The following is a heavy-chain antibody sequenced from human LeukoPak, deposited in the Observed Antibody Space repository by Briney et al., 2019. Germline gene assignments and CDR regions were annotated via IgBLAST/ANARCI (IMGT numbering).Heavy chain of an antibody. CDR2: IYYSVST. Sequence: PSETLSLTCTVSGGSFSSSSYSWGWIRQPPGKGLEWIGSIYYSVSTYYNPSLKSRVTISVDTSKNQFSLKLSSVTAADTAVYYCARSDCSSTSCYAFDIWGQGTMVTVSS. CDR1: GGSFSSSSYS. J-gene: IGHJ3*02. V-gene: IGHV4-39*01. CDR3: ARSDCSSTSCYAFDI. D-gene: IGHD2-2*01.